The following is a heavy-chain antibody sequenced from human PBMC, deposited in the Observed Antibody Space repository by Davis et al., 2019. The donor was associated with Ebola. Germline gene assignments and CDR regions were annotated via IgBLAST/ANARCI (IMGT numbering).Heavy chain of an antibody. CDR2: FIPIHGIA. CDR3: ARDLDCSKGVCYTEDWYFDL. Sequence: SVKVSCKASGYTFTDYNIHWMRQAPGQGLEWMGRFIPIHGIANYAQKFQGRVTITADKSTNTTYMELSSLRSEDTAVYYCARDLDCSKGVCYTEDWYFDLWGRGTLVTVSS. V-gene: IGHV1-69*04. CDR1: GYTFTDYN. D-gene: IGHD2-8*01. J-gene: IGHJ2*01.